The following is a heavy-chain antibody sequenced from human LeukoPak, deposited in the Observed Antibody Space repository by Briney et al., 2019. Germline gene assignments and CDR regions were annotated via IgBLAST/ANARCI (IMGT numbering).Heavy chain of an antibody. J-gene: IGHJ6*02. CDR1: GFTFSPYA. V-gene: IGHV3-30-3*01. CDR3: ARCSGYGMDV. Sequence: GGSLRLSCAASGFTFSPYAMHWVRQAPGKGLEWVAVMSFDGTHIYYADSVKGRFTISRDNSKNTLYLQMNSLRAEDTAVYYCARCSGYGMDVWGQGTTVTVSS. D-gene: IGHD3-10*02. CDR2: MSFDGTHI.